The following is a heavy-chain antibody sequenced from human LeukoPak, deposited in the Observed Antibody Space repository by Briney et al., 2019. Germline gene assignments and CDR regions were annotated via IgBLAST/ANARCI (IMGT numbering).Heavy chain of an antibody. CDR2: ISYDGSNK. J-gene: IGHJ4*02. CDR3: ASEVYSSSWQGGDY. V-gene: IGHV3-30-3*01. CDR1: GFTFDDYA. Sequence: PGGSLRLSCAASGFTFDDYAMHWVRQAPGKGLEWVAIISYDGSNKYYADSVKGRFTISRDNSKNTLYLQMNSLRAEDTAVYYCASEVYSSSWQGGDYWGQGTLVTVSS. D-gene: IGHD6-13*01.